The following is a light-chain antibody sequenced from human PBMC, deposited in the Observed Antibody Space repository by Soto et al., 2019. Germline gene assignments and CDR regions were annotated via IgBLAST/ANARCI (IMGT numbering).Light chain of an antibody. CDR3: QVWDSSSDHYV. CDR2: DDS. CDR1: NIVTKS. Sequence: SYELTQPPSVSVAPGQTARVTCGGNNIVTKSVHWYRQKPGQAPVLVVCDDSDRPSGIPERFSGSNSGNTATLTISRVEAGDEADYYCQVWDSSSDHYVFGTGTKLTVL. J-gene: IGLJ1*01. V-gene: IGLV3-21*02.